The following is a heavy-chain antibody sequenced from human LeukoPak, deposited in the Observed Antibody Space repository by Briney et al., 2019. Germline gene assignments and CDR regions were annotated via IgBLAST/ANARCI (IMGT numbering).Heavy chain of an antibody. Sequence: GGSLRLSCAASGFTFSDYYMSWIRQAPGKGLEWVSYISSSGSTIYYADSVKGRFTISRDNAKNSLYLQMNSLRAEDTAVYYCAREFSYGQYNWFDPWGQRTLVTVSS. CDR1: GFTFSDYY. CDR2: ISSSGSTI. J-gene: IGHJ5*02. D-gene: IGHD5-18*01. CDR3: AREFSYGQYNWFDP. V-gene: IGHV3-11*04.